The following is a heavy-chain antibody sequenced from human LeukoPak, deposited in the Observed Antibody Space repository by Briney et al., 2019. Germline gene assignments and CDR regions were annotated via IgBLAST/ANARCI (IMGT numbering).Heavy chain of an antibody. CDR1: GGTFSSYA. Sequence: ASVKVSCKASGGTFSSYAISWVRQAPGLGLEWMGGIIPITGTTNYAQKFQGRLTVTADESTGTADMELSSLRSEDTAVYYCARRLKDCSGGSCYSWFDPWGQGTLVTVSS. V-gene: IGHV1-69*13. CDR2: IIPITGTT. D-gene: IGHD2-15*01. CDR3: ARRLKDCSGGSCYSWFDP. J-gene: IGHJ5*02.